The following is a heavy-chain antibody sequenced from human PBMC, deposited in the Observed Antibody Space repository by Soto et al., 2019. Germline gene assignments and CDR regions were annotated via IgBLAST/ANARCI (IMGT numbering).Heavy chain of an antibody. CDR1: GGTFSSYA. D-gene: IGHD3-16*02. J-gene: IGHJ3*02. CDR3: ARALFALFGGVIVIPGAFDI. Sequence: SVKVSCKASGGTFSSYAISWVRQAPGQGLEWMGGIIPIFGTANYAQKFQGRVTITADESTSTAYMELSSLRSEDTAVYYCARALFALFGGVIVIPGAFDIWGQGTMVTVSS. V-gene: IGHV1-69*13. CDR2: IIPIFGTA.